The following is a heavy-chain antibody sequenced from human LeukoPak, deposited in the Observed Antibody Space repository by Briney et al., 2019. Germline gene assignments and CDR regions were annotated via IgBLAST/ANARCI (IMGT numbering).Heavy chain of an antibody. J-gene: IGHJ3*02. CDR3: AKRGYCRGGTCFSHDAFDI. Sequence: GGSLRLSCAASGFTFSSYGMHWVRQAPGKGLEWVAFIQYDGSNKYYADSVKDRFTISRDNSKNTLYLQMNSLRAEDTAVYYCAKRGYCRGGTCFSHDAFDIWGQGTMVTVPS. V-gene: IGHV3-30*02. CDR2: IQYDGSNK. CDR1: GFTFSSYG. D-gene: IGHD2-15*01.